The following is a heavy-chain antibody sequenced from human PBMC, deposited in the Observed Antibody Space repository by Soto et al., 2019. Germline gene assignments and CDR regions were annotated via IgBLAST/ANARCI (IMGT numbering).Heavy chain of an antibody. Sequence: EVQLLESGGGLVQPGGSLRLSCAASGFTFSSFAMSWVRQAPGKGLEWVSGISGSGGSTYYTDSVKGRFTISRDDSKNALYLHMTSLRAEDTAFYYCATALVPGTTIFGVVTGFDYWGQGTLVTVSS. CDR2: ISGSGGST. D-gene: IGHD3-3*01. CDR1: GFTFSSFA. V-gene: IGHV3-23*01. CDR3: ATALVPGTTIFGVVTGFDY. J-gene: IGHJ4*02.